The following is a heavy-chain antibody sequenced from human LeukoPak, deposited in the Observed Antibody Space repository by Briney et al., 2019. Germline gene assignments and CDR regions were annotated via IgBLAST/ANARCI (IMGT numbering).Heavy chain of an antibody. V-gene: IGHV4-39*01. D-gene: IGHD3-9*01. J-gene: IGHJ6*03. Sequence: SETLSLTCTVSGGSISSSSYYWGWIRQPPGKGLEWIGNIYYTGSTYYNPSLKSRVTISVDTSKNQFSLKLSSVTAADTAVYYCARRPVRYFDWLPDRYYYMDVWGKGTTVTISS. CDR2: IYYTGST. CDR1: GGSISSSSYY. CDR3: ARRPVRYFDWLPDRYYYMDV.